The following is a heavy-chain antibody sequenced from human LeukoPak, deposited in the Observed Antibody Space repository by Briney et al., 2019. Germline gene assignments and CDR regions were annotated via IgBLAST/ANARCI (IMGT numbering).Heavy chain of an antibody. CDR3: ARHSSGWYGNFDY. CDR2: IYYSGST. CDR1: GGSFSGYY. V-gene: IGHV4-59*08. Sequence: SETLSLTCAVYGGSFSGYYWSWIRQPPGKGLEWIGYIYYSGSTNYNPSLKSRVTISVDTSKNQFSLKLSSVTAADTAVYYCARHSSGWYGNFDYWGQGTLVTVSS. D-gene: IGHD6-19*01. J-gene: IGHJ4*02.